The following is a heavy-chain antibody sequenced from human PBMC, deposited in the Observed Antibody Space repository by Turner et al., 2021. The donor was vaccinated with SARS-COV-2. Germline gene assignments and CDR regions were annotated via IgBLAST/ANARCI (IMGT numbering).Heavy chain of an antibody. Sequence: EVQLVESGGGLVKPGGSLRLSCAASGFTFSNAWMSWVRQAPGKGLEWVGRIRSKTDGGTTDYAAPVKGRFTISRDDSKNTLYLQMNSLKTEDTAVYYCAKDRIVGATMGASRDWGQGILVTVSS. CDR3: AKDRIVGATMGASRD. D-gene: IGHD1-26*01. V-gene: IGHV3-15*01. CDR2: IRSKTDGGTT. J-gene: IGHJ4*02. CDR1: GFTFSNAW.